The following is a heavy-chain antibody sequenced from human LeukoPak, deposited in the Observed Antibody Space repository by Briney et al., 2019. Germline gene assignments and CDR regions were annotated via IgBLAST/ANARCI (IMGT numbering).Heavy chain of an antibody. CDR1: GGSISSSSYY. J-gene: IGHJ4*02. Sequence: KPSETLSLTCTVSGGSISSSSYYWGWIRQPPGKGLEWIGSIYYSGSTYYNPSLKSRVTISIDTSKNQFSLKLSSVTAADTAVYYCARDFWSGHFDYWGQGTLVTVSS. D-gene: IGHD3-3*01. CDR2: IYYSGST. CDR3: ARDFWSGHFDY. V-gene: IGHV4-39*02.